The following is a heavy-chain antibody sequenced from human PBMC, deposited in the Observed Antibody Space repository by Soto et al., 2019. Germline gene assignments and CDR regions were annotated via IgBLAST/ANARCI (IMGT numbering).Heavy chain of an antibody. Sequence: PGESLRLSCAGSGFTFSRYAMNWVRQAPGKGLEWVSIISSRGDRTSYAESVKGRFTISRDDSKNTLFLHMNSLGAEDTAVYYCAKETGYSYGFQPNALDVWGQGTTVTVSS. J-gene: IGHJ6*02. CDR1: GFTFSRYA. V-gene: IGHV3-23*01. CDR2: ISSRGDRT. CDR3: AKETGYSYGFQPNALDV. D-gene: IGHD5-18*01.